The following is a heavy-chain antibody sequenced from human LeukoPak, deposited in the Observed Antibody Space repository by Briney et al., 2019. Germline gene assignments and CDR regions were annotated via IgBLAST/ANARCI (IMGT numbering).Heavy chain of an antibody. CDR1: GGSISSSNYY. CDR3: ARHYVFVYGGSSFDY. CDR2: IFYSVGT. D-gene: IGHD2-8*01. Sequence: SEALSLTCTVSGGSISSSNYYWGWIRQPPGKGLECIGSIFYSVGTYYNPSLKSRVTISVDTSKNQFSLKLSSVTAADTAVYYCARHYVFVYGGSSFDYWGQGTLVTVSS. J-gene: IGHJ4*02. V-gene: IGHV4-39*07.